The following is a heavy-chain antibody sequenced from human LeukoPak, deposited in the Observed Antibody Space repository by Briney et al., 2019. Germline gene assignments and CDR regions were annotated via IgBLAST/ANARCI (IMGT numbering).Heavy chain of an antibody. CDR3: ANDIIPSSKYGYFDY. CDR2: IRCDGGNT. V-gene: IGHV3-43*01. D-gene: IGHD4-11*01. Sequence: PGGSLRLSCAASGFTFDGFTMHWVRQAPGKGLEWVALIRCDGGNTYCADSVKGRFTISRDNSKNSLYLQMNSLTTEDTALNYCANDIIPSSKYGYFDYWGQGTLVTVSS. CDR1: GFTFDGFT. J-gene: IGHJ4*02.